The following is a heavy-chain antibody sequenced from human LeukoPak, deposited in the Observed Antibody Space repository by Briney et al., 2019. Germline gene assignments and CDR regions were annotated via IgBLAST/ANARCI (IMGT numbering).Heavy chain of an antibody. V-gene: IGHV4-4*07. CDR1: GGSISSYY. J-gene: IGHJ4*02. Sequence: SETLTLTCTVSGGSISSYYWSWIRQPAGKGLEWIGRIYTSGSTNYNPSLKSRVTMSVDTSKNQFSLKLSSVTAADTAVYYCARALRDSSSWSLFDCWGQGTLVTVSS. CDR2: IYTSGST. CDR3: ARALRDSSSWSLFDC. D-gene: IGHD6-13*01.